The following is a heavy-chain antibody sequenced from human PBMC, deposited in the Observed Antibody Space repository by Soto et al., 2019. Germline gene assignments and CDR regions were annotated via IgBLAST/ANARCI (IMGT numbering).Heavy chain of an antibody. J-gene: IGHJ4*02. V-gene: IGHV4-59*08. CDR1: GFSISSYY. CDR2: IYYGGST. D-gene: IGHD7-27*01. CDR3: AKNWNWGSLVH. Sequence: SETLSLTCTVSGFSISSYYWSLIRQSPGKGLEWIGFIYYGGSTNYNPSLKSRVTISVDTPKNQFSLKLSSVTAADTAVYYCAKNWNWGSLVHWGQGTLVTVSS.